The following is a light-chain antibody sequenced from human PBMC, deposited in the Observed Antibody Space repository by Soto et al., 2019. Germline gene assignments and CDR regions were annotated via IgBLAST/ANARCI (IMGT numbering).Light chain of an antibody. Sequence: DIQMTQSPSTLSGSVGDRVTITCRASQTISSWLAWYQQQPGKAPKLLTYKASTLKSGVPSRFSGSGSGTEFTLTTSSPQPDDFATYYCQHYNSYSEEVGQGAKVDIK. V-gene: IGKV1-5*03. CDR1: QTISSW. J-gene: IGKJ1*01. CDR3: QHYNSYSEE. CDR2: KAS.